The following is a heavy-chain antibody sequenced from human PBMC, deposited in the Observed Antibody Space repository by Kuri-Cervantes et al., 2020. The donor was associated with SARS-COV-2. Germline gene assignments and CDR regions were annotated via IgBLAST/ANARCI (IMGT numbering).Heavy chain of an antibody. CDR3: ARVRGDYDFWSGYYRPYYYYGMDV. J-gene: IGHJ6*02. Sequence: SETLSLTCTASGGSISSYYWSWIRQPPGKGLEWIGYIYYSGSTNHNPSLKSRVTISVDTSKNQFSLKLSSVTAADTAVYYCARVRGDYDFWSGYYRPYYYYGMDVWGQGTTVTVSS. V-gene: IGHV4-59*01. CDR1: GGSISSYY. CDR2: IYYSGST. D-gene: IGHD3-3*01.